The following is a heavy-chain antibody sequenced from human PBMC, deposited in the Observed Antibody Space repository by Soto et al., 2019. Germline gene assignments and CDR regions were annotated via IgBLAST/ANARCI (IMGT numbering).Heavy chain of an antibody. CDR3: ARGGDSSSAAYYGMDV. Sequence: QVQLVESGGGVVQPGRSLRLSWAASGFTFSSYGMHWVRQAPGKGLEWVAVIWYDGSNKYYADSVKGRFTISRDNSKNALYLQMNGLRAEDTAVYYCARGGDSSSAAYYGMDVWGQGTTVTVSS. D-gene: IGHD6-13*01. CDR2: IWYDGSNK. J-gene: IGHJ6*02. V-gene: IGHV3-33*01. CDR1: GFTFSSYG.